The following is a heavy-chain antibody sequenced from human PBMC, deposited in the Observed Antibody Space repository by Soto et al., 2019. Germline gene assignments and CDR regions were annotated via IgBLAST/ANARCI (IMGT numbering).Heavy chain of an antibody. CDR2: IVVISNTA. J-gene: IGHJ4*02. Sequence: QVVLLQSGAEVKEPGSSVRVSCKVSGSTFNNFAFSWVRQAPGHGPEWMGGIVVISNTADYSQRFQDRVTITADTSTNTLYMELGRLTLEDTAVYYCARAIKRWEVNYYFDYWGQGTLVTVSS. CDR3: ARAIKRWEVNYYFDY. D-gene: IGHD1-26*01. V-gene: IGHV1-69*06. CDR1: GSTFNNFA.